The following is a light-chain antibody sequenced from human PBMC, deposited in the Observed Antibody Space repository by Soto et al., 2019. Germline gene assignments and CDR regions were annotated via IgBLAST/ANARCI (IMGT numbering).Light chain of an antibody. CDR3: QQYGSSPLT. CDR2: SAY. V-gene: IGKV3-20*01. CDR1: QSVSNNY. J-gene: IGKJ3*01. Sequence: EIVLTQSPGTLSLSPGERGILSCRASQSVSNNYLAWYQQKPGQAPRLLIYSAYTRVTGIPDRFSGSGSGTDFTLTISRLEAEDFAVYYCQQYGSSPLTFGPGTKVDIK.